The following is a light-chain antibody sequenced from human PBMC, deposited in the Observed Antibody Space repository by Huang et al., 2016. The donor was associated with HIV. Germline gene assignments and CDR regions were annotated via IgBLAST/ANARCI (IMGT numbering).Light chain of an antibody. CDR2: AAS. CDR1: QIISSY. J-gene: IGKJ1*01. V-gene: IGKV1-39*01. Sequence: DIQMTQSPSSLSASVGDKVTITCRASQIISSYLNWYQQRQGKAPNLLIYAASNLQSGVPLRFSGSGSGTNFTLTISSLQPEDFATYYCQQSYSSTWTFGQGTKAEIK. CDR3: QQSYSSTWT.